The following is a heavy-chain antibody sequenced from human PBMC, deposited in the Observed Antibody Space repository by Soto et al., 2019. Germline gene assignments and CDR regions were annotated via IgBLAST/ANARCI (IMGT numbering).Heavy chain of an antibody. D-gene: IGHD3-22*01. V-gene: IGHV1-18*01. CDR1: GYTFTTYG. J-gene: IGHJ4*02. CDR3: ARDTNYYGSGDCTL. CDR2: ISAHNGNT. Sequence: QVQLVQSGAEVKKPGASVKVSCKASGYTFTTYGLSWVRQAPGQGLEWMGWISAHNGNTNYARKFQGRLTMTTDTSTSTAYMELRSLRSDDTAVYFCARDTNYYGSGDCTLWGQGTLVTVSS.